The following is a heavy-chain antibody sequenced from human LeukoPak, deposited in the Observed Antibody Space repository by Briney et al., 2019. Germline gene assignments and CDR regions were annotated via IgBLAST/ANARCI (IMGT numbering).Heavy chain of an antibody. CDR3: ARGGYYYDSSGSPGGDYYYYMDV. Sequence: SSETLSLTCTVSGGSISSYYWSWIRQPAGKGLEWIGRIYTSGSTNYNPSLKSRVTMSVDTSKNQFSLKLSSVTAADTAVYYCARGGYYYDSSGSPGGDYYYYMDVWGKGTTVTISS. D-gene: IGHD3-22*01. V-gene: IGHV4-4*07. CDR2: IYTSGST. J-gene: IGHJ6*03. CDR1: GGSISSYY.